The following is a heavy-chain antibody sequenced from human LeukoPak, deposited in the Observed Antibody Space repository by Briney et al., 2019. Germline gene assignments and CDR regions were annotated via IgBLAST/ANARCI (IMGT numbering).Heavy chain of an antibody. V-gene: IGHV3-23*01. J-gene: IGHJ4*02. Sequence: GGSLRLSCAASGFTFSSYAMSWVRQAPGKGLEWVSAISGSGGSTYYADSVKGRFTISRDSSNNTLYLQMNNLRAEDTALYYCTKDGHYDILTAFDWGQGTLVTVSS. D-gene: IGHD3-9*01. CDR2: ISGSGGST. CDR3: TKDGHYDILTAFD. CDR1: GFTFSSYA.